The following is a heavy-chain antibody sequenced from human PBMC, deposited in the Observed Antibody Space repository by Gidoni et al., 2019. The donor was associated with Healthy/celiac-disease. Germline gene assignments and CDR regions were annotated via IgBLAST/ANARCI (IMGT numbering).Heavy chain of an antibody. V-gene: IGHV3-23*01. D-gene: IGHD2-2*01. Sequence: EVQLLESGGGLVQPGGSLRLSCAASGFTFSSYAMSWVRQAPGKGLGWVAAISGSGGSTYYADSVKGRFTISRDNSKNTLYLQMNSLRAEDTAVYYCAKDYIVVVPAAIGSYGMDVWGQGTTVTVSS. CDR2: ISGSGGST. J-gene: IGHJ6*02. CDR3: AKDYIVVVPAAIGSYGMDV. CDR1: GFTFSSYA.